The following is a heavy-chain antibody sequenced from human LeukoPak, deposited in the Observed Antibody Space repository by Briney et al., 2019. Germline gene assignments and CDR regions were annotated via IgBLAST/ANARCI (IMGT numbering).Heavy chain of an antibody. D-gene: IGHD6-13*01. J-gene: IGHJ6*03. CDR3: AREAAARYYYYYYMDV. V-gene: IGHV1-18*01. CDR1: VYTFTIYV. CDR2: ISAYNGNT. Sequence: AAVTVSFKSSVYTFTIYVISWVRPAPGQGGGGMGWISAYNGNTNYAQKLQCRVTMTTDTSTSTAYMELRSLRSDDTAVYSCAREAAARYYYYYYMDVWGKGTTVTVSS.